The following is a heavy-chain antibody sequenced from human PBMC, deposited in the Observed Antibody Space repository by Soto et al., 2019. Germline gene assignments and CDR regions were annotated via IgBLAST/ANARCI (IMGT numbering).Heavy chain of an antibody. D-gene: IGHD3-10*01. V-gene: IGHV4-34*01. J-gene: IGHJ5*02. CDR3: ARGQYYYGSGSYENWFDP. Sequence: SETLSLTCAVYGGSFSGYYWSWIRQPPGKGLEWIGEINHSGSTNYNPSLKSRVTISVDTSKNQFSLKLSSVTAADTAVYYCARGQYYYGSGSYENWFDPWGQGTLVTVSS. CDR1: GGSFSGYY. CDR2: INHSGST.